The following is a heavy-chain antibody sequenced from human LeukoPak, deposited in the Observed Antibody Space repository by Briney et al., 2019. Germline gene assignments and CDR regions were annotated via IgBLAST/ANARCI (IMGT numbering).Heavy chain of an antibody. J-gene: IGHJ6*02. Sequence: GGSLRLSCAASGFTFSSYAMHWVRQAPGKGLEWVAVMSYDGSNKYYADSVKGRFTISRDNSKDTLYLQMNSLRAEDTAVYYCARDPYDSSGYWAYYYGMDVWGQGTTVTVSS. V-gene: IGHV3-30-3*01. CDR2: MSYDGSNK. CDR3: ARDPYDSSGYWAYYYGMDV. D-gene: IGHD3-22*01. CDR1: GFTFSSYA.